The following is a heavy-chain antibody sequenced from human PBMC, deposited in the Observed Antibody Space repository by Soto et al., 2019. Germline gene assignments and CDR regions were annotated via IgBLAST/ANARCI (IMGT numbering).Heavy chain of an antibody. D-gene: IGHD1-20*01. J-gene: IGHJ4*02. V-gene: IGHV3-72*01. CDR2: TRNKAYSFTT. Sequence: PGGSLRLSCAASGFSFSDHYMDWVRQAPGKGLEWVGRTRNKAYSFTTEYAPALKGRFTISRDDSEDSLYLQMNSLKNEDTALYYCVTSITRIKWSGFDSWGQGTLVT. CDR3: VTSITRIKWSGFDS. CDR1: GFSFSDHY.